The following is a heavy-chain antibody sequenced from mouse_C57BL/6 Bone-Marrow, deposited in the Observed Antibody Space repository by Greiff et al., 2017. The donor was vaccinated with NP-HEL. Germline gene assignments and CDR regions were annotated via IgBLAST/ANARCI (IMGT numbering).Heavy chain of an antibody. J-gene: IGHJ2*01. D-gene: IGHD2-5*01. CDR1: GYAFSSSW. CDR3: AREGSNYPFDY. Sequence: QVQLQQSGPELVKPGASVKISCKASGYAFSSSWMNWVKQRPGKGLEWIGRIYPGDGDTNYNGKFKGKATLTADKSSSTAYMQLSSLTAEDSAVYFCAREGSNYPFDYWGQGTTLTVSS. CDR2: IYPGDGDT. V-gene: IGHV1-82*01.